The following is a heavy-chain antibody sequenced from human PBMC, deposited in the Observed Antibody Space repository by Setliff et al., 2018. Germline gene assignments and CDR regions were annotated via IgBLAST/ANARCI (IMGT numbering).Heavy chain of an antibody. CDR3: ATLAFTYYYDSSGYYPHDY. CDR2: FDSEDGET. J-gene: IGHJ4*02. V-gene: IGHV1-24*01. Sequence: ASVKVSCKVSGYTLTELSIHWVRQAPGKGLEWMGGFDSEDGETIYAQKFQGRVTMTEDTSTDTAYMELSSLRSEDTAVYYCATLAFTYYYDSSGYYPHDYWGQGTLVTVSS. CDR1: GYTLTELS. D-gene: IGHD3-22*01.